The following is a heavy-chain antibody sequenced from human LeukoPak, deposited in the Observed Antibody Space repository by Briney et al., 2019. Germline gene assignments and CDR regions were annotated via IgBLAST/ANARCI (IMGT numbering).Heavy chain of an antibody. CDR3: VRLAVRDGYNRHSDY. D-gene: IGHD5-24*01. CDR2: IYHSGST. CDR1: GYSISSGYY. Sequence: SETLSLTCTVSGYSISSGYYWGWIRQPPGKGLEWIGSIYHSGSTYYNPSFEGQVTISVDKSINTAYLQWDSLKASDTAMYYCVRLAVRDGYNRHSDYWGQGTLVTVSS. V-gene: IGHV4-38-2*02. J-gene: IGHJ4*02.